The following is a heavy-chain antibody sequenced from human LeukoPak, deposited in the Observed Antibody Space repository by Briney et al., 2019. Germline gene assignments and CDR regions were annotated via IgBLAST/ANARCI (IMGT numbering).Heavy chain of an antibody. D-gene: IGHD3-22*01. CDR1: GFTFSSYW. CDR2: IKSDGKT. V-gene: IGHV3-74*01. J-gene: IGHJ1*01. Sequence: GGSLRLSCAASGFTFSSYWMHWVRQAPGKGLVWVSRIKSDGKTNYADSVKGRFTISRDNAKNTVSLQMNSLRAEDTGVYYCARAPSEIGGYYPEYFRHWGQGSLVTVSS. CDR3: ARAPSEIGGYYPEYFRH.